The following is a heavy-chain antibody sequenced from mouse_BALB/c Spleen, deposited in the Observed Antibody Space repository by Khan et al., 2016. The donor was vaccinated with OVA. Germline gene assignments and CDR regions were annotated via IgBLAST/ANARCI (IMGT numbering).Heavy chain of an antibody. V-gene: IGHV5-12*02. CDR3: ARQLNGAMDY. J-gene: IGHJ4*01. CDR2: ISNGGGFT. Sequence: EVELVESGGGLVQPGGSLKLSCATSGFTFSDYYIYWVRQTPEKRLEWVAYISNGGGFTYYPDTIKGRFTISIDNAKNTPYLQLIRLKSEDTAMYDCARQLNGAMDYWGQGTSVTVSS. CDR1: GFTFSDYY.